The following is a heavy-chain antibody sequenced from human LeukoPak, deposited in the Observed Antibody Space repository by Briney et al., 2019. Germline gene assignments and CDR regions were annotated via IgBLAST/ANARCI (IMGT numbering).Heavy chain of an antibody. CDR1: GYTFTGYY. Sequence: ASVTVSCKASGYTFTGYYMHWVRQAPGQGLEWMGWINPNSGGTNYAQKFQGRVTMTRDTSISTAYMELSRLRSDDTAVYYCARDSKRIFGVVAKSYGMDVWGQGTTVTVSS. V-gene: IGHV1-2*02. CDR2: INPNSGGT. J-gene: IGHJ6*02. CDR3: ARDSKRIFGVVAKSYGMDV. D-gene: IGHD3-3*01.